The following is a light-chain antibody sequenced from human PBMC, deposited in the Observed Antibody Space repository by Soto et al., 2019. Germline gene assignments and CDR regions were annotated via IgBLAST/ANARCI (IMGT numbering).Light chain of an antibody. Sequence: ENVLTQSPGTLSLSPGERASLSCRASQSITSNYLAWYQHKPGQAPRLLISGTSSRATGIPDRFGGSGSGTDFTLTISRLEPEDFAVYYCQQYDNLWGAFGGGTKV. J-gene: IGKJ4*01. CDR1: QSITSNY. CDR2: GTS. V-gene: IGKV3-20*01. CDR3: QQYDNLWGA.